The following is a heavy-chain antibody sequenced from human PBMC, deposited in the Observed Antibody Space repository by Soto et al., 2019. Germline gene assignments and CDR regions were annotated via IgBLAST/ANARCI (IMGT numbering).Heavy chain of an antibody. J-gene: IGHJ4*02. CDR2: IDPSDSYT. D-gene: IGHD3-3*01. Sequence: PGEALKSSCKGSGYSFTSYWISWVRQMPGKGLEWMGRIDPSDSYTNYSPSFQGHVTISADKSISTAYLQWSSLKASDTAMYYCASHAEYDFWSGYLLSYFDYWGQGTLVTVSS. CDR3: ASHAEYDFWSGYLLSYFDY. V-gene: IGHV5-10-1*01. CDR1: GYSFTSYW.